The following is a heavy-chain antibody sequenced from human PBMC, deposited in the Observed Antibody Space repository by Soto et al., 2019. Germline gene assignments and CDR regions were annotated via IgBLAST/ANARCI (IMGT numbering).Heavy chain of an antibody. J-gene: IGHJ4*02. CDR3: ARDSEWELLHRY. D-gene: IGHD1-26*01. Sequence: ASVKVSCKASGYTFSTYVISWVRQAPGQGLEWMGWISAYNGNTNYEQKLQGRLTMTTDTSTNTAYMELRSLRSDDTAVYYCARDSEWELLHRYWGQGTLVTVSS. V-gene: IGHV1-18*01. CDR2: ISAYNGNT. CDR1: GYTFSTYV.